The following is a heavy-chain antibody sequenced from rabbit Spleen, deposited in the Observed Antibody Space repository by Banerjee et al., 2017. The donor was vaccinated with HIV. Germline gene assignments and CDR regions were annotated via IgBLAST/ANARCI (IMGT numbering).Heavy chain of an antibody. V-gene: IGHV1S45*01. CDR2: INAATAKP. Sequence: QEQLVESGGGLVKPEGSLTLTCKASAFSFSDRDVMCWVRQAPGKGLEWIACINAATAKPVYATWAKGRFTISRASSTTVTLQMTSLTAADTATYFCARDAGGREDLWGQGTLVTVS. CDR3: ARDAGGREDL. CDR1: AFSFSDRDV. J-gene: IGHJ3*01. D-gene: IGHD4-2*01.